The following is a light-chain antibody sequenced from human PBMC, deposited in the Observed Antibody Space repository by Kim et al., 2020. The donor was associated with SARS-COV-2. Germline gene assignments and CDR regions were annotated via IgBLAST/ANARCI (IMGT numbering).Light chain of an antibody. Sequence: ELTQPPSASGTPGQRVTISCSGSSSNIGSNYVYWYQQLPGTAPKLLIYRNNQRPSGVPDRFSGSKSATSASLAISGLRSEDEADYYCAAWDDSLSGPGVFGGGTQLTVL. CDR1: SSNIGSNY. CDR3: AAWDDSLSGPGV. J-gene: IGLJ3*02. CDR2: RNN. V-gene: IGLV1-47*01.